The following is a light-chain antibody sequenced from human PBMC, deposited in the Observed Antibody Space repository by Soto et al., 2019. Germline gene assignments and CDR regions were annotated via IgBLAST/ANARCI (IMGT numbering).Light chain of an antibody. V-gene: IGLV2-14*01. CDR2: DVS. J-gene: IGLJ2*01. CDR1: SSDVGGYNY. CDR3: SSYTSSSTPHVV. Sequence: QPASVSGSPGQSITISCTGTSSDVGGYNYVSWYQQHPGKAPKLMIYDVSNRPSGVSNRFSGSKSGNTASLTISGLQAEDEADYYCSSYTSSSTPHVVFGGGTKLTVL.